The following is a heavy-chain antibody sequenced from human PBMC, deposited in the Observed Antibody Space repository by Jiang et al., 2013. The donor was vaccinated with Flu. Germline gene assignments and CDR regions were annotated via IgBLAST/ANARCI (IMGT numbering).Heavy chain of an antibody. D-gene: IGHD6-6*01. J-gene: IGHJ5*02. Sequence: SGAEVKKPGASVKVSCKASGYTFTSYGISWVRQAPGQGLEWMGWISAYNGNTNYAQKFQGRVTMTTDTSTSAAYMELKNLRSDDTAVYYCARPCSSYSSLGWFDPWGQGTLVTVTS. CDR2: ISAYNGNT. V-gene: IGHV1-18*01. CDR3: ARPCSSYSSLGWFDP. CDR1: GYTFTSYG.